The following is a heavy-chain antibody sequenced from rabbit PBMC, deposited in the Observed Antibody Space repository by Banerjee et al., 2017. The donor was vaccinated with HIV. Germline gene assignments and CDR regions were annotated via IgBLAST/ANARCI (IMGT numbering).Heavy chain of an antibody. J-gene: IGHJ4*01. CDR1: GFDFSSSYY. CDR3: ASSITGYCEFAL. D-gene: IGHD1-1*01. CDR2: IYNSGGNK. V-gene: IGHV1S40*01. Sequence: QSLEESGGDLVQPGASLTLTCTASGFDFSSSYYMCWVRQAPGKGLELIGCIYNSGGNKWYARWVNGRFTISKTSSTTVTLQMTSLTAADTATYFCASSITGYCEFALWGQGTLVTVS.